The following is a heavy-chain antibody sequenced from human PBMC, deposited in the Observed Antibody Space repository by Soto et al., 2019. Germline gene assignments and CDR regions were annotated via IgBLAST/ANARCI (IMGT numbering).Heavy chain of an antibody. CDR3: AREGFSGYEALDY. D-gene: IGHD5-12*01. Sequence: QVHLQESGPGLLKPSETLSLTCSVSGGPIRSYYLSWVRQAPGKGLEWIAYIAYTGITGYNPSLRSRVTISGDTSQNVFFLKMTSVTAADTAVYYCAREGFSGYEALDYWGQGILVTVSS. V-gene: IGHV4-59*01. J-gene: IGHJ4*02. CDR1: GGPIRSYY. CDR2: IAYTGIT.